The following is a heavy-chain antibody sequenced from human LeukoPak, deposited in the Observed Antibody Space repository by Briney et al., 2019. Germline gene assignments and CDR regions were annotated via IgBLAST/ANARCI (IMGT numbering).Heavy chain of an antibody. D-gene: IGHD3-10*01. J-gene: IGHJ4*02. V-gene: IGHV1-3*01. Sequence: GASVKVSCKASGYIFTRYVMYWVRQAPGQKLEWMGWINAANGNTKSSQKFQGRLTSTRDTSANTAYMELNSLRSEDTAVYYCARSLWELYFFDSWGQGTLVTVSS. CDR2: INAANGNT. CDR3: ARSLWELYFFDS. CDR1: GYIFTRYV.